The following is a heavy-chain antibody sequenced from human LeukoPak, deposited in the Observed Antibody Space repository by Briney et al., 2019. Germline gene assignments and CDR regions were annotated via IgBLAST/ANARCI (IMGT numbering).Heavy chain of an antibody. D-gene: IGHD6-6*01. CDR2: ISAYNGNT. V-gene: IGHV1-18*01. J-gene: IGHJ5*02. CDR3: ARVRSIAARPDWFDP. Sequence: GASVKVSCKASGYTFTSYGISWVRQAPGQGLEWMGWISAYNGNTNYAQKLQGRVTMTTGTSTSTAYMELRSLRSDDTAVYYCARVRSIAARPDWFDPWGQGTLVTVSS. CDR1: GYTFTSYG.